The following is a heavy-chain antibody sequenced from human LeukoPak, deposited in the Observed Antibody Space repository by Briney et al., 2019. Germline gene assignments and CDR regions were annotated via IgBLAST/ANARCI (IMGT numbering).Heavy chain of an antibody. CDR1: GFTFSDYY. V-gene: IGHV3-11*04. D-gene: IGHD6-13*01. CDR3: ARGLYSSSWRGPYYYYYMDV. J-gene: IGHJ6*03. Sequence: PGGSLRLSCAASGFTFSDYYMSWIRQAPGKGLEWVSYISSSGSTIYYADSVKGRFTISRDNAKNSLYLQMNSLRAEDTAVYYCARGLYSSSWRGPYYYYYMDVWGKGTTVTVSS. CDR2: ISSSGSTI.